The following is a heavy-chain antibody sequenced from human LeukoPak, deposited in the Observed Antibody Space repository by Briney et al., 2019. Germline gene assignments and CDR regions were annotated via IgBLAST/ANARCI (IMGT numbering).Heavy chain of an antibody. CDR1: GYSFTGYY. CDR3: ARDGNFDY. D-gene: IGHD1-26*01. Sequence: ASVKVSCKASGYSFTGYYIHWVRQAPGQGLEWMGWISLNSGGTSYAQKFQGRVSMTRDTSISTTYMELSRLRSDDTAVYYCARDGNFDYWGQGTLVTVSS. J-gene: IGHJ4*02. CDR2: ISLNSGGT. V-gene: IGHV1-2*02.